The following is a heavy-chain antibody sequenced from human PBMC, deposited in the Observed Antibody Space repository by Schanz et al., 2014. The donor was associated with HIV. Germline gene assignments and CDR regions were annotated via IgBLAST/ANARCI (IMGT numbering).Heavy chain of an antibody. J-gene: IGHJ4*02. CDR3: ARTRGIAVAGFDY. Sequence: QVQLVQSGAEVKKPGSSVKVSCKASGGTFSNYAMNWVRQAPGQGLEWMGGIIPIFGTTIYAQEFQGRVTITADESTTTAYMELSSLRSEDTAVYYCARTRGIAVAGFDYWGQGTLVTVSS. CDR2: IIPIFGTT. D-gene: IGHD6-19*01. CDR1: GGTFSNYA. V-gene: IGHV1-69*01.